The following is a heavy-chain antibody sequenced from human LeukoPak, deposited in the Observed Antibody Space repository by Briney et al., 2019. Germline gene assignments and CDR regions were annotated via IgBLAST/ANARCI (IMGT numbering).Heavy chain of an antibody. CDR3: ARSEYSSSSGHFDY. CDR2: IYFSGST. J-gene: IGHJ4*02. D-gene: IGHD6-6*01. CDR1: GGSISSYY. V-gene: IGHV4-59*08. Sequence: SETLSLTCTVSGGSISSYYWSWVRQPPGKGLEWIGYIYFSGSTDYNPSLKSRVTISVDTSKNQFSLKLSSVTAADTAVYYCARSEYSSSSGHFDYWGQGTLFTVSS.